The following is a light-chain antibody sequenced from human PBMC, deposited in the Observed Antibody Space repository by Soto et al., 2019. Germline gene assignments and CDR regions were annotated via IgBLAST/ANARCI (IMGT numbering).Light chain of an antibody. CDR2: DVN. V-gene: IGLV2-11*01. CDR1: SSDVGGYNY. J-gene: IGLJ1*01. CDR3: CSYASRYIYV. Sequence: QSALTQPRSVSGSPGQSVSISCTGTSSDVGGYNYVSWYQQHPGKAPKVMIYDVNKRPSGVPDRFSGSKSGNTASLTISGLQSEDEADYYCCSYASRYIYVFGTGTKVTVL.